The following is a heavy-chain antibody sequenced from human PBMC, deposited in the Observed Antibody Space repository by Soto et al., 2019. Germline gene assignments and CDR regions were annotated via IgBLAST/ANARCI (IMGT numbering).Heavy chain of an antibody. V-gene: IGHV5-51*01. D-gene: IGHD3-22*01. CDR3: ASGGYYDSSGYSSYYYYYGIDV. CDR2: IYPGDSST. J-gene: IGHJ6*02. CDR1: GYSFTSYW. Sequence: PGESLKISWNGSGYSFTSYWNGWVRQMPGKGLEWMGKIYPGDSSTRYTPSSQGQVTISAAKSISTPYLQSSSLKASDTAMYYCASGGYYDSSGYSSYYYYYGIDVWGQGTTVTVSS.